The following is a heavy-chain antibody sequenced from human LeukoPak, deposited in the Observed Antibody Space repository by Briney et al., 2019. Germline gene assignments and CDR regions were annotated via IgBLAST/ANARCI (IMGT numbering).Heavy chain of an antibody. CDR1: GGSFSGYY. CDR2: INHSGST. V-gene: IGHV4-34*01. J-gene: IGHJ4*02. D-gene: IGHD3-3*01. CDR3: ASFWSGYSLYYFDY. Sequence: SETLSLTCAVYGGSFSGYYWSWIRQPPGKGLEWIGEINHSGSTNYNPSIKSRVTITVDTTKNQFALKLSSVTAADTAVYYCASFWSGYSLYYFDYGGQGTLVTVSS.